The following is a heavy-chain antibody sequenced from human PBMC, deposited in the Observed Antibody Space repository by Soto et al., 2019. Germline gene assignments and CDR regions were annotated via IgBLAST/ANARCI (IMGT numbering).Heavy chain of an antibody. J-gene: IGHJ5*02. CDR3: ASAGYCSSTSCYKGSWFDP. CDR1: GGSFSGYY. Sequence: KTSETLSLTCAVYGGSFSGYYWSWIRQPPGKGLEWIGEINHSGSTNYNPSLKSRVTISVDTSKNQFSLKLSSVTAADTAVYYCASAGYCSSTSCYKGSWFDPWGQGTLVTVSS. CDR2: INHSGST. V-gene: IGHV4-34*01. D-gene: IGHD2-2*02.